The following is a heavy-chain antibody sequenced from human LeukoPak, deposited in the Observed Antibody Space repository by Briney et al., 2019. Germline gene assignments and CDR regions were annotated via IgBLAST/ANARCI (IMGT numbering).Heavy chain of an antibody. Sequence: GGSLRLSCAASGFAFDDYGMSWVRQAPGKGLEWVSGINWNGGSTGYADSVKGRFTISRDNAKNSLYLQMNSLRAEDTALYYCAREVEYYDSSGHDCWGQGTLVTVSS. V-gene: IGHV3-20*04. J-gene: IGHJ4*02. CDR3: AREVEYYDSSGHDC. CDR2: INWNGGST. CDR1: GFAFDDYG. D-gene: IGHD3-22*01.